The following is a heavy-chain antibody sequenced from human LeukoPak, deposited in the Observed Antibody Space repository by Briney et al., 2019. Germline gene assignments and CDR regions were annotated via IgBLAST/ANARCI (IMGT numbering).Heavy chain of an antibody. V-gene: IGHV1-69*02. CDR3: ASDFWSGYYTDYYFDY. CDR1: GGTFSSYT. D-gene: IGHD3-3*01. J-gene: IGHJ4*02. Sequence: SVKVSCKASGGTFSSYTISWVRQAPGQGLEWMGRIIPILGIANYAQKFQGRVTITADTSTSTAYMELSSLRSEDTAVYYCASDFWSGYYTDYYFDYWGQGTLVTVSS. CDR2: IIPILGIA.